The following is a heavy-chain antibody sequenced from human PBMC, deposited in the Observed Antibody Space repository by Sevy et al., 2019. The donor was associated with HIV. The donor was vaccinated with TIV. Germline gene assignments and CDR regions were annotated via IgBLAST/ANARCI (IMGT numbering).Heavy chain of an antibody. CDR3: ARWGFYDSSATDY. V-gene: IGHV4-30-4*01. D-gene: IGHD3-22*01. J-gene: IGHJ4*02. Sequence: SETLSLTCTVSGGSISSGDYYWSWIRQRPGKGLEWIGYIYYSGSTYYNPSLKSRVTISVDPSKNQFSLKLSSVTAADTAVYYSARWGFYDSSATDYWGQGTLVTVSS. CDR2: IYYSGST. CDR1: GGSISSGDYY.